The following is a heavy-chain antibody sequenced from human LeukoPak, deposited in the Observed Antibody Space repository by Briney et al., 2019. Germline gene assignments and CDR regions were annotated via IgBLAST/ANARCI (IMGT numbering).Heavy chain of an antibody. V-gene: IGHV3-7*03. CDR1: GFMFSSNW. J-gene: IGHJ4*02. Sequence: GGSLRLSCTASGFMFSSNWMSWVRLAPGKGLEWVANIKEDGTETYYVDSVKGRFTISRDNAKNSLYLQMNSLRVEDTAVYYCAKEGRSLQTYWGQGTLVTVSS. CDR2: IKEDGTET. CDR3: AKEGRSLQTY. D-gene: IGHD5-24*01.